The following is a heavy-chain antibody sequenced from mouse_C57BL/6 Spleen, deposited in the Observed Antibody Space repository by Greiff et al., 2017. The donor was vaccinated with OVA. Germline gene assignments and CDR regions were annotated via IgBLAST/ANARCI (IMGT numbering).Heavy chain of an antibody. CDR2: IRNKANNHAT. CDR3: TSLLTGKGPYAMDY. J-gene: IGHJ4*01. CDR1: GFTFSDAW. Sequence: DVQLQESGGGLVQPGGSMKLSCAASGFTFSDAWMDWVRQSPEKGLEWVAEIRNKANNHATYYAESVKGRFTISRDDSKSSVYLQMNSLRAEDTGIYYCTSLLTGKGPYAMDYWGQGTSVTVSS. V-gene: IGHV6-6*01. D-gene: IGHD4-1*01.